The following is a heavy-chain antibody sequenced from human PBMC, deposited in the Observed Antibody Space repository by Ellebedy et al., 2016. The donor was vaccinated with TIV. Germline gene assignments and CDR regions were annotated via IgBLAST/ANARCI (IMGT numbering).Heavy chain of an antibody. J-gene: IGHJ4*02. V-gene: IGHV3-53*01. CDR1: GFDVSDNY. Sequence: PGGSLRLSCAVSGFDVSDNYMSWVRQVPGKGLEWVSIVYSHGGTYHADSVKGRFTISRDNSNNTVYLQMDDLRAEDTAVYYCASCSIAVADYYFHYWGQGTRVTVSS. CDR2: VYSHGGT. CDR3: ASCSIAVADYYFHY. D-gene: IGHD6-19*01.